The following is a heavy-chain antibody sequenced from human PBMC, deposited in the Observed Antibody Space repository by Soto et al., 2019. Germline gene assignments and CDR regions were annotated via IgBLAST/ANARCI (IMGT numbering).Heavy chain of an antibody. J-gene: IGHJ4*02. D-gene: IGHD2-2*01. CDR3: AKGSADRRPYYFDY. CDR1: GFAFSNYA. CDR2: ITGSGGDT. Sequence: LRLSCAASGFAFSNYAMSWVRQAPAKGLEWFSAITGSGGDTYHADSVKGRFTISRDNSNNMVHLQMNSLRAEDTAVYYCAKGSADRRPYYFDYWGPGTLVTVSS. V-gene: IGHV3-23*01.